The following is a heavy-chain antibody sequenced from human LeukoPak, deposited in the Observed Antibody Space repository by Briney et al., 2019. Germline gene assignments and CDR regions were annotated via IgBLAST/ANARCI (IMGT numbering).Heavy chain of an antibody. CDR1: GYSFNSHH. V-gene: IGHV1-46*02. J-gene: IGHJ4*02. CDR3: ARDQEAFDY. Sequence: ATVKVSCKTSGYSFNSHHVHWVRQAPGQGLEWMGVKFSHDGSTSTAQKFQGRVTLTRDTSTSTVGMELSGLRSEDTAVYYCARDQEAFDYWGQGTLVTVSS. CDR2: KFSHDGST.